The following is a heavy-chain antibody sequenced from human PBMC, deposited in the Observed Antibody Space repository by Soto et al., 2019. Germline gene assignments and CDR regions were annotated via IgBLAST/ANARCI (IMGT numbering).Heavy chain of an antibody. CDR2: INPMSGAT. J-gene: IGHJ4*02. V-gene: IGHV1-46*01. Sequence: QAHLVQSGAEVREPGASVKVSCRTSGYTFINYYIHWVRQAPGHGLEWMAIINPMSGATNYAQKFQGRITLTMDTSTTTVYMEVSSLTSEDTVVYYCARDLAAGDLWGQGTLVTVSS. CDR1: GYTFINYY. CDR3: ARDLAAGDL. D-gene: IGHD2-21*01.